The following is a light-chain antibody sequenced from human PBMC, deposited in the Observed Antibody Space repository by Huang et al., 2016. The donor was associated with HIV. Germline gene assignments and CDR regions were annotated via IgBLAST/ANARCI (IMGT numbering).Light chain of an antibody. V-gene: IGKV3-15*01. CDR3: QQYANWPPAFT. CDR2: GAS. Sequence: EIVMTQSPASLSVSPGERVTLSCRSSQSVSSNLAWYQKKPGQAPRLLIYGASSRATGIPARFSGSGFGTEFTLTISSLQSEDFAVYYCQQYANWPPAFTFGQGTKLQIQ. CDR1: QSVSSN. J-gene: IGKJ2*01.